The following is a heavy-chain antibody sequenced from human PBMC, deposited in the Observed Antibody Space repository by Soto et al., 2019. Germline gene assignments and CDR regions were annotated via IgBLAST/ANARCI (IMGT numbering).Heavy chain of an antibody. CDR3: ARSGYCSGGSCYGSGYGMDV. D-gene: IGHD2-15*01. V-gene: IGHV1-46*01. Sequence: GASVKVSCKASGYTFTSYYMHWVRQAPGQGLEWMGIINPSGGSTSYAQKFQGRVTMTRDTSTSTVYMELSSLRSEDTAVYFCARSGYCSGGSCYGSGYGMDVWGQGTTVTVS. J-gene: IGHJ6*02. CDR2: INPSGGST. CDR1: GYTFTSYY.